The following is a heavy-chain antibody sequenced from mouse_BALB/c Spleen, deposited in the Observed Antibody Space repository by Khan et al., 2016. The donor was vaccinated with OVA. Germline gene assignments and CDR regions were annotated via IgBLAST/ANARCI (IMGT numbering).Heavy chain of an antibody. CDR2: INTYTGEP. CDR3: ASSGYWYFDV. Sequence: QIQLVQFGPELKKPGETVKISCKASGYTFTNYGMNWVKQAPGKGLKWMGWINTYTGEPTYADDFKGRFAFSSETSASTAYLQINNLKNEDTATYFCASSGYWYFDVWGAGTTVTVSS. CDR1: GYTFTNYG. J-gene: IGHJ1*01. V-gene: IGHV9-3-1*01. D-gene: IGHD1-3*01.